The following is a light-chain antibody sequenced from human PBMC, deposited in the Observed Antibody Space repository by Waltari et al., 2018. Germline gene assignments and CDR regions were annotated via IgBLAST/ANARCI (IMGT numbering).Light chain of an antibody. Sequence: EIVLTQSPVTLSLSPGESDPLSCRASQSVSSYLAWYQQKPGQAPRLLIYDASNRASGIPARFSGSGSGTDFTLTISSLEPEDFAVYYCQQRDNWPPVGTFGPGTKVEIK. CDR1: QSVSSY. J-gene: IGKJ3*01. CDR3: QQRDNWPPVGT. CDR2: DAS. V-gene: IGKV3-11*01.